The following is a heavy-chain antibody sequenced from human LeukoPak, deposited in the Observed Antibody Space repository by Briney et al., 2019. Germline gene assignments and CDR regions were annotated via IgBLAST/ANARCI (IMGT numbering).Heavy chain of an antibody. D-gene: IGHD2/OR15-2a*01. CDR3: TTDDPVNRS. Sequence: KAGGSLRLSCAASGFTFNNAWMSWVRQAPGKGLEWVGRIKSKADGGTTDYAAPVKGRFTISRDDSKNTVYLQMNSLKIEDTAMYYCTTDDPVNRSWGQGTLVTVFS. CDR2: IKSKADGGTT. CDR1: GFTFNNAW. J-gene: IGHJ4*02. V-gene: IGHV3-15*01.